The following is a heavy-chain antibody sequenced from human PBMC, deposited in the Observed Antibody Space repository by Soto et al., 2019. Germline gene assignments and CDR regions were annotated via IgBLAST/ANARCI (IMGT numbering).Heavy chain of an antibody. D-gene: IGHD6-6*01. CDR1: GYTFTSYD. J-gene: IGHJ5*02. CDR3: ARGGLTIAARPFSWFDP. Sequence: ASVKVSCKASGYTFTSYDINWVRQATGQGLEWMGWMNPNSGNTGYAQKFQGRVTMTRNTSISTAYMELSSLRSEDTAVYYCARGGLTIAARPFSWFDPWGQGTLVTISS. CDR2: MNPNSGNT. V-gene: IGHV1-8*01.